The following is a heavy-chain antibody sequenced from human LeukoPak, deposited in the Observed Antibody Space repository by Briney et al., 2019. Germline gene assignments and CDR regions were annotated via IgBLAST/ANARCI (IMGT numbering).Heavy chain of an antibody. D-gene: IGHD2-15*01. CDR1: GGSISSYY. CDR2: IYYSGST. J-gene: IGHJ4*02. V-gene: IGHV4-59*01. Sequence: SETLSLTCTVSGGSISSYYWSWIRQPPGKGLEWIGYIYYSGSTNYNPSLKSRVTISVDTSKNQFSPKLSSVTAADTAVYYCARVGYCSGGSCYSEYYFDYWGQGTLVTVSS. CDR3: ARVGYCSGGSCYSEYYFDY.